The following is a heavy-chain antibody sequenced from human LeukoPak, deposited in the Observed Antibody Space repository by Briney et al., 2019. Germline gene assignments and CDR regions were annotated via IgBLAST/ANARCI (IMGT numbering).Heavy chain of an antibody. CDR1: GYTFTGYY. Sequence: GASVKVSCKASGYTFTGYYMHWVRQAPGQGLEWMGWINPNSGGTNYAQKFQGWVTMTRDTSISTAYMELSRLRSDDTAVYYCARGGTHLAYCGGDCYSEWFDPWGQGTLVTVSS. CDR3: ARGGTHLAYCGGDCYSEWFDP. D-gene: IGHD2-21*02. V-gene: IGHV1-2*04. J-gene: IGHJ5*02. CDR2: INPNSGGT.